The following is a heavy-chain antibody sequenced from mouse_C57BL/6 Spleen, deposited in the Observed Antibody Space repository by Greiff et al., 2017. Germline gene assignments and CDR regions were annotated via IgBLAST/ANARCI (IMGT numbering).Heavy chain of an antibody. D-gene: IGHD1-1*01. CDR3: TRESLYYYGSSSRAMDY. V-gene: IGHV6-6*01. Sequence: EVKLMESGGGLVQPGGSMKLSCAASGFTFSDAWMDWVRQSPEKGLEWVAEIRNKANNHATYYAESVKGRFTISRDDSKSSVYLQMNSLRAEDTGIYYCTRESLYYYGSSSRAMDYWGQGTSVTVSS. CDR2: IRNKANNHAT. J-gene: IGHJ4*01. CDR1: GFTFSDAW.